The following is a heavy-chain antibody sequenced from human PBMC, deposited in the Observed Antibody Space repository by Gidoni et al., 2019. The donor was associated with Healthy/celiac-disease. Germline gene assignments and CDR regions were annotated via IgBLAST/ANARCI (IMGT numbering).Heavy chain of an antibody. D-gene: IGHD3-10*01. CDR2: IYYSGIT. CDR1: GGSISSGDYY. CDR3: ARGDYYGSGISAQRGRNWFDP. Sequence: QVQLQESGPGLVKPSQTLSLTCTVSGGSISSGDYYWSWIRQTTGKGLEWIGYIYYSGITYYNPSLKSLVTISVDTSNNQFSLKLSSVTAADTAVYYCARGDYYGSGISAQRGRNWFDPWGQGTLVTVSS. V-gene: IGHV4-30-4*01. J-gene: IGHJ5*02.